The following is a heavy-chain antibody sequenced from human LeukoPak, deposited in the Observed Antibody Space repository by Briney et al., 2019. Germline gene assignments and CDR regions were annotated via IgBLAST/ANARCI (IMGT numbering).Heavy chain of an antibody. CDR2: INPNSGGT. D-gene: IGHD6-13*01. J-gene: IGHJ4*02. CDR3: ARVRYSSSWYRFDY. CDR1: GYTFTGYY. Sequence: GASVTVSCKASGYTFTGYYMHWVRQAPGQGLEWMGWINPNSGGTNYAQKFQGRVTMTRDTSISTAYMELSRLRSDDTAVYYCARVRYSSSWYRFDYWGQGTLVTVSS. V-gene: IGHV1-2*02.